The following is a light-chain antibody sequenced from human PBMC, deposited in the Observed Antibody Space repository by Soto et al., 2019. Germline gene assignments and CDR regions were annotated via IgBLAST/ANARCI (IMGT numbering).Light chain of an antibody. CDR2: DVN. CDR1: INDVGAYNY. J-gene: IGLJ1*01. CDR3: SSYKSSYTLV. Sequence: LTEPACVSGSPGHSVTISCNGTINDVGAYNYVSWYQQRPGSAPQLILFDVNNRPSGTSNRFSGSKSGHTAYLTISALQSDDEAIYHCSSYKSSYTLVFGSGTKVTVL. V-gene: IGLV2-14*01.